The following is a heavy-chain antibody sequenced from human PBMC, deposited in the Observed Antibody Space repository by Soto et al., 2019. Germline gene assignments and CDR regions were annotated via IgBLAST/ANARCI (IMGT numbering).Heavy chain of an antibody. CDR1: GFTFSSYG. CDR2: ISYDGSSK. CDR3: AKDTRTSVPPLIAARRIDY. V-gene: IGHV3-30*18. Sequence: GWSLSLSCAASGFTFSSYGMHWVRQAPGKGLEWVAVISYDGSSKYYADSVKGRFTISRDNSKNTLYLQMNSLRAEDTAVYYFAKDTRTSVPPLIAARRIDYGGQGPLLIVFS. D-gene: IGHD6-6*01. J-gene: IGHJ4*02.